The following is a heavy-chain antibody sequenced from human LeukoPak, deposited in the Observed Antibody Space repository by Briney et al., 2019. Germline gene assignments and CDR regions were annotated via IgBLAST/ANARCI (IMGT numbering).Heavy chain of an antibody. CDR2: IIPILGIA. Sequence: ASVKVSCKVSGGTFSSYAISWVRQAPGQGLEWMGRIIPILGIANYAQKFQGRVTITADKSTSTAYMELSSLRSEDTAVYYCARVVDDSRSDYFDYWGQGTLVTVSS. D-gene: IGHD3-22*01. J-gene: IGHJ4*02. V-gene: IGHV1-69*04. CDR3: ARVVDDSRSDYFDY. CDR1: GGTFSSYA.